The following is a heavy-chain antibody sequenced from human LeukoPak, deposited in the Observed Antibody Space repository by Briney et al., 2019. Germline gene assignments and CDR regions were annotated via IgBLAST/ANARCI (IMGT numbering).Heavy chain of an antibody. Sequence: ASVKVSCKTSGYPFTKWEINWVRQAAGQGLEWLGWVQPDNGNTYYAQRFRGRVTMSRDTSTTTAYMELSDLRSNDTAVYFCATGPRNDPWGQGTLVTVSS. CDR2: VQPDNGNT. J-gene: IGHJ5*02. CDR1: GYPFTKWE. D-gene: IGHD1-14*01. V-gene: IGHV1-8*01. CDR3: ATGPRNDP.